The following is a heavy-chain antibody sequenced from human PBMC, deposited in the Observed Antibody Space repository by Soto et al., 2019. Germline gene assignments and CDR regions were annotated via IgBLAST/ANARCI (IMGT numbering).Heavy chain of an antibody. Sequence: EVQLWESGGGLVQPGGSLRLSCAVSGYTFSSFDMSWVRQAPGKGLEWVSTISGSGGGTNYADSVKGRFTISRDISTYTVYLQMNSLRAKDTAVYYCAHRTGFDYWGQGALVTVSS. J-gene: IGHJ4*02. CDR2: ISGSGGGT. CDR1: GYTFSSFD. V-gene: IGHV3-23*01. CDR3: AHRTGFDY.